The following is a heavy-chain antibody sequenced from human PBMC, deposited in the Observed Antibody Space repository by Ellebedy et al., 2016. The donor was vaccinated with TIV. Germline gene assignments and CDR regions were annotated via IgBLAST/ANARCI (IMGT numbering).Heavy chain of an antibody. CDR2: ITHSGST. J-gene: IGHJ6*02. CDR3: AREGRSSWYSGYYYYGMDV. V-gene: IGHV4-34*01. Sequence: SQTPSLTCAVYGGSFSGYYWSWIRQPPGKGLEWIGEITHSGSTNYNPSLKSQVTISVDTSKNQFSLKVTSVTAADTAIYYCAREGRSSWYSGYYYYGMDVWGQGTTVTVSS. D-gene: IGHD6-13*01. CDR1: GGSFSGYY.